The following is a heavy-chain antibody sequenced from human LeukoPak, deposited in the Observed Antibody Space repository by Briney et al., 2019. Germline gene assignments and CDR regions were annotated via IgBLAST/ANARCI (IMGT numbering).Heavy chain of an antibody. V-gene: IGHV1-46*01. D-gene: IGHD2-2*03. CDR2: INPSGGST. CDR3: ARDGYCSSTSCYPYYYYMDV. J-gene: IGHJ6*03. CDR1: GYTFTSYY. Sequence: ASVKVSCKASGYTFTSYYMHWVRQAPGQGLEWMGIINPSGGSTSYAQKFQGRVTITRDTSTSTVYMELSSLRSEDTAVYYCARDGYCSSTSCYPYYYYMDVWGKGTTVTVSS.